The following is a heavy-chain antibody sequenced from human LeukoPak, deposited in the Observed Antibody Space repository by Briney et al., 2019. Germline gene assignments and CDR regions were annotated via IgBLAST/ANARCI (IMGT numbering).Heavy chain of an antibody. Sequence: GASVKVSCKASGYMFTAYYIHWVRQVPGQGLEWMGRISPKNGDTNYAQKFQDRVTMTRDTSMSAAYMEISRLTYDDTAVYYCGRGIQSFDPWGQGTLVTVSS. J-gene: IGHJ5*02. CDR2: ISPKNGDT. CDR3: GRGIQSFDP. CDR1: GYMFTAYY. V-gene: IGHV1-2*06.